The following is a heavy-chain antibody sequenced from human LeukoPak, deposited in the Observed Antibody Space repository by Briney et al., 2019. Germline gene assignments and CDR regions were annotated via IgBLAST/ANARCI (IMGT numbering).Heavy chain of an antibody. CDR1: GYTFTSYA. Sequence: GASVNVSCKGSGYTFTSYAMNWVRQAPGQGLEWMGWIDPNTGGTHYAQKFQGRVTMTRDTSIGTAYMQLSGLTFDDTAVYYCAKFWHSDCWGQGTLVTVSS. V-gene: IGHV1-2*02. CDR3: AKFWHSDC. J-gene: IGHJ4*02. CDR2: IDPNTGGT.